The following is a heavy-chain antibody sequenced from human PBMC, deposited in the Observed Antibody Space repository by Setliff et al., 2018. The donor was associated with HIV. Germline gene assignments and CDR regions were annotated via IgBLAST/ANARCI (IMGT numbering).Heavy chain of an antibody. D-gene: IGHD6-13*01. CDR3: ARDCRVGWVFTYGMDV. CDR2: ISGSGGST. Sequence: PGGSLRLSCAASGFTFSSYSMNWVRQAPGKGLEWVSAISGSGGSTYYADSVKGRFTISRDNSKNTLFLQMNSLRPEDTAVYYCARDCRVGWVFTYGMDVWGQGTTVTVSS. V-gene: IGHV3-23*01. CDR1: GFTFSSYS. J-gene: IGHJ6*02.